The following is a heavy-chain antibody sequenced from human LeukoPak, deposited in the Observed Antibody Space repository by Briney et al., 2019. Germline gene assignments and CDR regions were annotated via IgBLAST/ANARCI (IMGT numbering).Heavy chain of an antibody. D-gene: IGHD3-22*01. V-gene: IGHV4-59*08. J-gene: IGHJ3*02. CDR2: IYYSGST. CDR3: ARPSRMGSGWDAFDI. CDR1: GGSISNYY. Sequence: SETLSLTCTVSGGSISNYYWSWIRQPPGKELEWMGYIYYSGSTNYNPSLTSRVTISVDTSKNQFSLSLSSVTAADTAVYYCARPSRMGSGWDAFDIWGQGTMVTVSS.